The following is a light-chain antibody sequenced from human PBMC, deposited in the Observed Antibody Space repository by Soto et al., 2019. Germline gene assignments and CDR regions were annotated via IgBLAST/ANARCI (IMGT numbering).Light chain of an antibody. CDR2: SIS. V-gene: IGLV7-43*01. Sequence: QAVVTQEPSLTVSPGGTVTLTWTSSTGAVTSDHYPNWFQQKPGQAPRSLIYSISNRHSWTPARFSGSLLGAKAALTLSGMQPEDEAEYYCLLYYGGVYVFGTGTKLTVL. CDR3: LLYYGGVYV. CDR1: TGAVTSDHY. J-gene: IGLJ1*01.